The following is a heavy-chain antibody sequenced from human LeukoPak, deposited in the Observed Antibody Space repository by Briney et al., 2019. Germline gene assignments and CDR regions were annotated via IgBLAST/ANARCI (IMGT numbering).Heavy chain of an antibody. CDR2: INPNSGGT. D-gene: IGHD2-2*01. CDR1: GYTFTGYY. Sequence: GASVKVSCKASGYTFTGYYMHWVRQAPGQGLEWMGRINPNSGGTNYAQKFQGRVTMTRDTSISTAYMELSSLRSEDTAVYYCARGPPYCSSTSCRSFRFDPWGQGTLVTVSS. CDR3: ARGPPYCSSTSCRSFRFDP. J-gene: IGHJ5*02. V-gene: IGHV1-2*06.